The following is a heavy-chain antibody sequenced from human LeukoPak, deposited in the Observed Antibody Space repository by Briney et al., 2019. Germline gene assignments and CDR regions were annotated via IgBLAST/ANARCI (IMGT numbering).Heavy chain of an antibody. CDR3: ARNSYGGSSKFDY. J-gene: IGHJ4*02. CDR2: IKQDGSEK. D-gene: IGHD1-26*01. V-gene: IGHV3-7*04. Sequence: GGSLRLSCAASGFTFSNFWMSWVRQAPGKGLEWVANIKQDGSEKYYVDSVKGRFTISRDNAKNSLYLQMNSLRDEDTAVYYCARNSYGGSSKFDYWGQGTLVTVSS. CDR1: GFTFSNFW.